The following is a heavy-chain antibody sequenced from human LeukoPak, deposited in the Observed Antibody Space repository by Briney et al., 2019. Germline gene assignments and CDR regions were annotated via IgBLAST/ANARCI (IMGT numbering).Heavy chain of an antibody. J-gene: IGHJ5*02. CDR3: ARDRLGSWYERVNWLDP. CDR2: IDTNTGNP. Sequence: ASVKVSCKASGYIFTNYAINWVRQAPGQGLECMGWIDTNTGNPTYAQGFTGRFVFSLDTSVSTAYLEINSLKAEDTAVYFCARDRLGSWYERVNWLDPWGQGTLVTVSS. V-gene: IGHV7-4-1*02. D-gene: IGHD6-13*01. CDR1: GYIFTNYA.